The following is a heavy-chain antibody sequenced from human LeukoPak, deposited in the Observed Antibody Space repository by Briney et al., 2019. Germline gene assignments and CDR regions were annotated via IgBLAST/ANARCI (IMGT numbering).Heavy chain of an antibody. Sequence: GASLRLSCSASGFTFSDHGLHWVRQAPGKGLEWVAIISDGGSNTYYADSVRGRFTVSRDNSKNTLYLQMTSLRVDDKGVYYCAREVNYHYYMDVWGKGTAVTVS. CDR2: ISDGGSNT. D-gene: IGHD4-11*01. CDR3: AREVNYHYYMDV. V-gene: IGHV3-30*01. J-gene: IGHJ6*03. CDR1: GFTFSDHG.